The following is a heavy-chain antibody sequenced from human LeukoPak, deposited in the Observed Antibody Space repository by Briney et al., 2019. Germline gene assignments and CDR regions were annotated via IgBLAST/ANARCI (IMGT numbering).Heavy chain of an antibody. CDR1: GFTFRSCA. V-gene: IGHV3-30*04. CDR2: ISYDGSNK. Sequence: GGSLRLSCAASGFTFRSCAMHWVRQAPGKGLEWVAVISYDGSNKYYADSVEGRFTISRDNSKNTLYLQMNSLRAEDTAVYYCARDTWNFDYWGQGTLVTVSS. D-gene: IGHD1-1*01. CDR3: ARDTWNFDY. J-gene: IGHJ4*02.